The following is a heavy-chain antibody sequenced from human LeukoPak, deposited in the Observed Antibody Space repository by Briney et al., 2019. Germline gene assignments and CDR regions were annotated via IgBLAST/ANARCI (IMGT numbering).Heavy chain of an antibody. J-gene: IGHJ3*02. CDR2: IGSTSTYL. CDR3: AKDPSGDYIGTFDI. V-gene: IGHV3-21*04. Sequence: GGSLRLSCAASGFTFSSYWMSWVRQAPGKGLEWVSSIGSTSTYLYYIDSVKGRFTISRDNAKNSLYLQMNSLRAEDTAVYYCAKDPSGDYIGTFDIWGQGTMVTVSS. CDR1: GFTFSSYW. D-gene: IGHD4-17*01.